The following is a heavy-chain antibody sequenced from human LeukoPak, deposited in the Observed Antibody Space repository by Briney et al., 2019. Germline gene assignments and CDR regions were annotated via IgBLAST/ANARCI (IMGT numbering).Heavy chain of an antibody. V-gene: IGHV3-7*04. CDR3: ARPVGNGYYYD. CDR1: XFXXXXXX. CDR2: IXXDXSEX. Sequence: GGSLXLSCAASXFXXXXXXXXXVXXXPGXXXXXVXXIXXDXSEXXYVDSVKGRFTISRDNAENSLYLQMNSLRVEDTAVXYCARPVGNGYYYDWGQGTLVTVSS. J-gene: IGHJ4*02. D-gene: IGHD3-22*01.